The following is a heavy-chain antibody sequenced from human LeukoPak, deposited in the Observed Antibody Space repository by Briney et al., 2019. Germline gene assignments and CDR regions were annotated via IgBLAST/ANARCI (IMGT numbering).Heavy chain of an antibody. CDR3: ARGMVRGVTLPGY. V-gene: IGHV3-30*03. CDR1: GFTFSSYG. Sequence: GRSLRLSCAASGFTFSSYGMHWVRQAPGKGLEWVAVISYDGSNKYYADSVKGRFTISRDNSKNTLYLQMNSLRAGDTAVYYCARGMVRGVTLPGYWGQGTLVTVSS. J-gene: IGHJ4*02. D-gene: IGHD3-10*01. CDR2: ISYDGSNK.